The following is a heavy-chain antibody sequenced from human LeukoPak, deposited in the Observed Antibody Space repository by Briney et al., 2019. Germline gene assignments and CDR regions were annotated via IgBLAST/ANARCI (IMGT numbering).Heavy chain of an antibody. J-gene: IGHJ4*02. V-gene: IGHV1-69*13. CDR3: ARMGTGGLDY. Sequence: GASVKASCKASGGTFSSYAISWVRQAPGQGLEWMGGIIPIFGTANYAQKFQGRVTITADESTSTAYMELSSLRSEDTAVYYCARMGTGGLDYWGQGTLVTVSS. CDR2: IIPIFGTA. CDR1: GGTFSSYA. D-gene: IGHD3-16*01.